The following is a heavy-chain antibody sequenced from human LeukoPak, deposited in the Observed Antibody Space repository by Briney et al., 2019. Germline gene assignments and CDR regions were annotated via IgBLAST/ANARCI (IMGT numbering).Heavy chain of an antibody. CDR3: AKGERRSFDY. CDR2: IKQDGSEK. V-gene: IGHV3-7*01. J-gene: IGHJ4*02. D-gene: IGHD1-1*01. Sequence: GGSLRLSCAVSGFTFSSSYMNWVRQAPGKGLEWVANIKQDGSEKYYVDSVKGRFTISRDNAQNSLYLQMNSLRAEDTAVYYCAKGERRSFDYWGQGTLVTVSS. CDR1: GFTFSSSY.